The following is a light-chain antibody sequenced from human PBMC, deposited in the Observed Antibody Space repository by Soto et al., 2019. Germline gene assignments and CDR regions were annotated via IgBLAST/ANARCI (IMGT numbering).Light chain of an antibody. J-gene: IGKJ4*01. Sequence: EIVMTQSPATLSVSPGERATLSCRASQSVSSNLAWYQPKPGQAPRLLIYGASTRATGIPARFSGSGSGTEFTITISSLQSEDFAVYYCQQYINLPLTFGGGTKVEFK. CDR3: QQYINLPLT. CDR2: GAS. V-gene: IGKV3-15*01. CDR1: QSVSSN.